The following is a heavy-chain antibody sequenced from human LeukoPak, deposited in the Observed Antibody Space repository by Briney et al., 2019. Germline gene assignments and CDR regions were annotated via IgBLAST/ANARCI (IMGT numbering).Heavy chain of an antibody. V-gene: IGHV4-4*07. J-gene: IGHJ5*02. D-gene: IGHD3-22*01. CDR2: IYTSGST. CDR1: GGSISSYY. CDR3: AREYSGYYYYWFDP. Sequence: SETLSLTCTVSGGSISSYYWSWIRQPAGKGLEWIGRIYTSGSTNYNPSLKSRVTMSVDTSKNQLSLKLSSVTAADTAVYYCAREYSGYYYYWFDPWGQGTLVTVSS.